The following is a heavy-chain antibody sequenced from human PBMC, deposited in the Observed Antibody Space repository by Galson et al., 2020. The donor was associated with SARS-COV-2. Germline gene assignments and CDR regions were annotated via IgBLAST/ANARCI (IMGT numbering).Heavy chain of an antibody. J-gene: IGHJ4*02. D-gene: IGHD1-26*01. Sequence: QLGESLKISCAASGFTFSSYWMHWVRQAPGKGLVWVSHIYSEGSSTNYADSVKGRFTISGDDAKNTLYLHMSSLRAEDTAVYYCERGDMRNDYFDYWGQGTLVTVSS. CDR1: GFTFSSYW. CDR2: IYSEGSST. CDR3: ERGDMRNDYFDY. V-gene: IGHV3-74*01.